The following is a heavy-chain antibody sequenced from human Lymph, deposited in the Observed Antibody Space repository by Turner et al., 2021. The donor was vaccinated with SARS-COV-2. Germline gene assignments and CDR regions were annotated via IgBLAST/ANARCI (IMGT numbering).Heavy chain of an antibody. D-gene: IGHD4-17*01. CDR2: IYYSGST. CDR1: GGSISSGGYY. V-gene: IGHV4-31*03. J-gene: IGHJ4*02. Sequence: QVQLQESSPGLVKPSQTLSLTCTVSGGSISSGGYYWSWIRQHPGKGLEWIGYIYYSGSTYYNPSLKSRVSISVDTSKNQFSLKLSSVTAADTAVYYCARDYGGNSNYFDYWGQGTLVTVSS. CDR3: ARDYGGNSNYFDY.